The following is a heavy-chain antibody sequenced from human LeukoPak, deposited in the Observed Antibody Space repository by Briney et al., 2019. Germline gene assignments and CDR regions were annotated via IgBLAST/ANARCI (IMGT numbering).Heavy chain of an antibody. CDR3: VRVGTSFDI. J-gene: IGHJ3*02. CDR2: ISSTRPTI. CDR1: GFSFSSYN. D-gene: IGHD7-27*01. Sequence: PGGSLRLSCAASGFSFSSYNMNWVRQAPGKGLEWTSYISSTRPTIYYADSVKGRFTISRDDAKSSLYLQMNSLRVEDTAVYYCVRVGTSFDIWGQGTMVTVFS. V-gene: IGHV3-48*01.